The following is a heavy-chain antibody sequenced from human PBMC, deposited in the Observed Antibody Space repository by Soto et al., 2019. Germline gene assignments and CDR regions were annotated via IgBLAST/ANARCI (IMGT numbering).Heavy chain of an antibody. CDR1: GFTFNTYA. CDR2: ISGSGDRT. J-gene: IGHJ4*02. V-gene: IGHV3-23*01. D-gene: IGHD1-26*01. Sequence: AGGSLRLSCAASGFTFNTYAMRWVRQAPGQGLEWVSAISGSGDRTYYADSVKGRFSISRDNSKNTLYLQMNSLRAEDTAVYYCAKDRSPGATTWNVYWGQGTLVTVSS. CDR3: AKDRSPGATTWNVY.